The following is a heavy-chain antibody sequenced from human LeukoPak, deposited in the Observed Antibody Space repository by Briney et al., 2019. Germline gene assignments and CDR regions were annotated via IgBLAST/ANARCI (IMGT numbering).Heavy chain of an antibody. D-gene: IGHD3-10*01. CDR1: GGSISSYY. Sequence: SETLSLTCTVSGGSISSYYWSWIRQPAGKGLEWIGRIYTSGSTNYNPSLKSRVTISVDTSKNQFSLKLSSVTAADTAVYYCARDNAYYGSGRNNWFDPWGQGTLVTVSS. CDR2: IYTSGST. V-gene: IGHV4-4*07. J-gene: IGHJ5*02. CDR3: ARDNAYYGSGRNNWFDP.